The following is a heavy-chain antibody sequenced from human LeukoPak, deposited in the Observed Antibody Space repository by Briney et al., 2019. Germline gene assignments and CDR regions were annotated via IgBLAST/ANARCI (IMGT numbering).Heavy chain of an antibody. CDR3: ARHVGDDYYDSSGTAPYYMDV. Sequence: GESLKISCKGSGYSFTSYWIGWVRQMPGKGLEWMGIIYPCDSDTRYSPSFQGQVTISADKSISTAYLQWSSLKASDTAMYYCARHVGDDYYDSSGTAPYYMDVWGKGTTVTVSS. V-gene: IGHV5-51*01. CDR1: GYSFTSYW. D-gene: IGHD3-22*01. CDR2: IYPCDSDT. J-gene: IGHJ6*03.